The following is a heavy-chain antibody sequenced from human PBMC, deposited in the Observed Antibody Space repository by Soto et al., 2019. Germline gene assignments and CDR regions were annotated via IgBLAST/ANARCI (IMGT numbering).Heavy chain of an antibody. Sequence: SETLSLTCTVSGGSISSGGYYWSWIRQHPGKGLEWIGYIYYSGSTYYNPSLKSRVTISVDTSKNQFSLKLSSVTAADTAVYYCARDRVNSGPYYYGMDVWGQGTTVTVSS. CDR2: IYYSGST. CDR3: ARDRVNSGPYYYGMDV. V-gene: IGHV4-31*03. CDR1: GGSISSGGYY. D-gene: IGHD2-15*01. J-gene: IGHJ6*02.